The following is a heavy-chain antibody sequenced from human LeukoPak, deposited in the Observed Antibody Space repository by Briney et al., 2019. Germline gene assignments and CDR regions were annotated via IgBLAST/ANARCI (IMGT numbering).Heavy chain of an antibody. D-gene: IGHD1-26*01. CDR2: SSTSSSYI. V-gene: IGHV3-21*01. CDR3: ARDPENVSGSHSHFDL. J-gene: IGHJ2*01. Sequence: GGSLRLACAASGFTFSRHSMNWVRQAPGKGLEWVSSSSTSSSYIYYADSVKGRFTISRDNAKNSLYLQMNSLRAEDTAVYYCARDPENVSGSHSHFDLWGRGTLVTVSS. CDR1: GFTFSRHS.